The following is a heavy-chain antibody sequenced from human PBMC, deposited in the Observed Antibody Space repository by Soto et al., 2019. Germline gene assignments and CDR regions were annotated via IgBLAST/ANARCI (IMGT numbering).Heavy chain of an antibody. CDR3: ARGDMDV. CDR2: SNAGSGNT. J-gene: IGHJ6*02. V-gene: IGHV1-3*02. CDR1: GYTFSHYA. Sequence: QVQLVQSGAEVKKPGASVKISCKASGYTFSHYAIHWVRQAPGHRLEWMGWSNAGSGNTKYSQEFQGRVTITRDIPASTAYMELSSLRSEDMAVYYCARGDMDVWGQGTTVTVSS.